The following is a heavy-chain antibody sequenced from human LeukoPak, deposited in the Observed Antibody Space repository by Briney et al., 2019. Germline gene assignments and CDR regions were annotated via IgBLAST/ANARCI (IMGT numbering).Heavy chain of an antibody. Sequence: ASVKVSCKAYGYTFTSYGISWVRQAPGLGLEWMGWISAYNGNTNYAQKFQGRVTITAGESTSTAYMELSSLRSEDTAVYYCARVPQYYYDSSGYSGGYFDYWGQGTLVTVSS. J-gene: IGHJ4*02. CDR2: ISAYNGNT. D-gene: IGHD3-22*01. CDR3: ARVPQYYYDSSGYSGGYFDY. CDR1: GYTFTSYG. V-gene: IGHV1-18*01.